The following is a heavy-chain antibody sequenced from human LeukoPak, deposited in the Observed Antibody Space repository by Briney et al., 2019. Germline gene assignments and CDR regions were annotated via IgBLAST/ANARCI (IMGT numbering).Heavy chain of an antibody. D-gene: IGHD6-13*01. Sequence: ASETLSLTCTVSGGSISSYYWSWIRQPPGKGLEWIGYIYYSGSTNYNPSLKSRVTISVDTSKNQFSLKLSSVTAADTAVYYCARRMRRAADNWFDPWGQGTLVTVSS. CDR2: IYYSGST. CDR3: ARRMRRAADNWFDP. V-gene: IGHV4-59*08. J-gene: IGHJ5*02. CDR1: GGSISSYY.